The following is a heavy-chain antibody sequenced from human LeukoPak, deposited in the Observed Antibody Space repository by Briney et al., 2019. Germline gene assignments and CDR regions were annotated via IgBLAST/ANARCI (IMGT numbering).Heavy chain of an antibody. CDR1: GFTFKDYG. J-gene: IGHJ6*02. CDR3: AKHMRATNTYSFFGLDV. D-gene: IGHD1-26*01. V-gene: IGHV3-20*04. Sequence: GGSLRLSCAATGFTFKDYGMHWVRQPPGKGLEWVSSINWNGGGTDYADSVKGRFTISRDNAKNSLYLQLRSLRPEDTALYYCAKHMRATNTYSFFGLDVWGQGTTVTVSS. CDR2: INWNGGGT.